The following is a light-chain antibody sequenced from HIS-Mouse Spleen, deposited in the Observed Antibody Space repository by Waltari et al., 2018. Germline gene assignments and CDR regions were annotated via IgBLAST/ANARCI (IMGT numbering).Light chain of an antibody. J-gene: IGLJ1*01. CDR2: EVS. V-gene: IGLV2-8*01. Sequence: QSALTQPPSASGSPGQSVPISCTGTSSDVGGYNYVSWYQQHQGKAPKLMIYEVSKRPSGVPDRFSGSKSGNTASLTVSGLQAEDEADYYCSSYAGSNNYVFGTGTKVTVL. CDR1: SSDVGGYNY. CDR3: SSYAGSNNYV.